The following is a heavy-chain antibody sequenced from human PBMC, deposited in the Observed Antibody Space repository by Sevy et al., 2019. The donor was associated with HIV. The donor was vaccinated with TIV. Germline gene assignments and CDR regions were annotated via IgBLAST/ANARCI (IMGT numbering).Heavy chain of an antibody. J-gene: IGHJ4*02. CDR3: ARRGRRDGYNYVFGFDY. Sequence: SETLSLTCAVYGGSFSGYYWSWIRQPPGKGLEWIGEINHSGSTNYNPSLKSRGTISVDTSKNQFSLRLSSVTAADTAVYYCARRGRRDGYNYVFGFDYWGQGTLVTVSS. V-gene: IGHV4-34*01. CDR1: GGSFSGYY. D-gene: IGHD5-12*01. CDR2: INHSGST.